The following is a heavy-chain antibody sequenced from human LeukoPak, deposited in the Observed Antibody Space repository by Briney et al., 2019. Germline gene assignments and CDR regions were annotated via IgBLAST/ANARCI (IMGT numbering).Heavy chain of an antibody. CDR1: GYTFTNYA. J-gene: IGHJ4*02. CDR3: ARAFQRLGELSLPNY. D-gene: IGHD3-16*02. CDR2: IHPSTGNP. Sequence: ASVTVSCKASGYTFTNYAMNWVRQAPGQGLEWMGWIHPSTGNPTYAQGFTGRFVFSLDTSVSSTYLQISSLKAEDTAVYYCARAFQRLGELSLPNYWGQGTLVTVSS. V-gene: IGHV7-4-1*02.